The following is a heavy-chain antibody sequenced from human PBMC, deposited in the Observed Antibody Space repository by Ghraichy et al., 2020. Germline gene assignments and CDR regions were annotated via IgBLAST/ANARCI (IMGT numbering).Heavy chain of an antibody. D-gene: IGHD6-19*01. CDR3: ARDPPGSGWALAH. CDR1: GFSFNTHA. Sequence: GSLRLSCATSGFSFNTHAMHWARRAPGKGLEWVAFIWSDGTTKYYADSVKGRFTISKDNSKNTVFLQMNSLRVEDTAVYYCARDPPGSGWALAHWGQGTLVTVSS. J-gene: IGHJ4*02. CDR2: IWSDGTTK. V-gene: IGHV3-33*01.